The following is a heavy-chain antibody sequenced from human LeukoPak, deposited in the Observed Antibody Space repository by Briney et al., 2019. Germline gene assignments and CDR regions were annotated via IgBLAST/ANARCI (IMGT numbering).Heavy chain of an antibody. Sequence: SEILSLTCTVSGGSISSYYWSWLRQPPGKGLEWIGYIYYSGSTNYNPSLKSRVTISVDTSKNQFSLKVTSVTAADTAVYYCVRQALWLGDHPGVDYWGQGTLVTVSS. J-gene: IGHJ4*02. CDR3: VRQALWLGDHPGVDY. CDR2: IYYSGST. D-gene: IGHD3-10*01. CDR1: GGSISSYY. V-gene: IGHV4-59*01.